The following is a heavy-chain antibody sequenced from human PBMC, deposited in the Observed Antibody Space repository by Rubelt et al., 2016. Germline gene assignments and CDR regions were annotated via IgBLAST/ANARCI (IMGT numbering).Heavy chain of an antibody. D-gene: IGHD3-22*01. J-gene: IGHJ3*02. V-gene: IGHV4-34*01. CDR2: INHSGST. CDR1: GGSFSGYY. Sequence: QVQLQQWGAGLLKPSETLSLTCAVYGGSFSGYYWSWIRQPPGKGLEWIGEINHSGSTTYNPSLKSRVTILVDTSKNQFSLKRTSGTGADTAVDYCARGELIVVAHDAVDIWGQGTMVTVSS. CDR3: ARGELIVVAHDAVDI.